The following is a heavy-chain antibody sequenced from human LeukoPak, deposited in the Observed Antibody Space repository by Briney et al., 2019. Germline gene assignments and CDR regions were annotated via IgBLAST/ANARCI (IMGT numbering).Heavy chain of an antibody. D-gene: IGHD6-25*01. V-gene: IGHV3-64*01. CDR2: ISSNGGST. CDR3: ARDVSVNYYYMDV. CDR1: GFTFSSYA. Sequence: GGSLRLSCAASGFTFSSYAMHWVRQAPGKGLEYVSAISSNGGSTYYANSVKGRFTFSRDNSKNTLYLQMGSLRAEDMAVYYCARDVSVNYYYMDVWGKGTTVTVSS. J-gene: IGHJ6*03.